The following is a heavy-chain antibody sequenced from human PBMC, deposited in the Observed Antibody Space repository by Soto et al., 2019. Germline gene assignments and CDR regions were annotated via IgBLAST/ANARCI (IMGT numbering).Heavy chain of an antibody. CDR2: IKQDGDEK. CDR3: ARYPSIAARGYYYYYMDV. V-gene: IGHV3-7*01. J-gene: IGHJ6*03. D-gene: IGHD6-6*01. Sequence: GGSLRLSCAASGFIFSSFWMSWVRQAPGKGLEWVANIKQDGDEKYYVDSVKGRFTISRDNAKDSLYLQMNSLRAEDTAVYYCARYPSIAARGYYYYYMDVWGKGTTVTVS. CDR1: GFIFSSFW.